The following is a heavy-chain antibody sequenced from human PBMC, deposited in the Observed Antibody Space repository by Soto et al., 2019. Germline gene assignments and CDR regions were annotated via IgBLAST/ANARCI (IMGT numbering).Heavy chain of an antibody. V-gene: IGHV1-24*01. CDR3: TRGNWFDP. CDR2: SDREDGET. CDR1: GSALTELF. Sequence: QVRLIQSGTEVKKSGASVKVSCRLSGSALTELFLHWVRQAPGKGLEWMGCSDREDGETFYAQKFKGRLTMTEDTSTNTAYMELRSLGSEDTAVYYCTRGNWFDPWGQGTLVAVSS. J-gene: IGHJ5*02.